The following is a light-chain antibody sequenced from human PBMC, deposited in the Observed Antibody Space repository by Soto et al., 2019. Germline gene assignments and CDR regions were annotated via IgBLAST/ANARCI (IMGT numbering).Light chain of an antibody. CDR1: GSSIVTNT. V-gene: IGLV1-44*01. CDR2: GNN. Sequence: QSVLTQPPSASGTPGRRVTISCSGSGSSIVTNTVNWYRQLPGTAPKLLIYGNNQRPSGVPDRFSGSKSGTSASLAISGLQSEDEAEYYCAAWDGSLNNVLFGGGTKLTVL. J-gene: IGLJ2*01. CDR3: AAWDGSLNNVL.